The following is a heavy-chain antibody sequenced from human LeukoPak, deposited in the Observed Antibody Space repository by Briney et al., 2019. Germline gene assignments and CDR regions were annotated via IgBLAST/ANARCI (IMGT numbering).Heavy chain of an antibody. D-gene: IGHD6-19*01. CDR3: AKNIGYSGGWRFDY. J-gene: IGHJ4*02. CDR2: MSFDGTHI. CDR1: GFTFGSYA. V-gene: IGHV3-30-3*02. Sequence: GGSLRLSCAASGFTFGSYAMHWVRQALGEGLEWVAVMSFDGTHIYYADSVKGRFTISRDNSKNTLYLQMNSLRADDTAVYYCAKNIGYSGGWRFDYWGQGTLVTVSS.